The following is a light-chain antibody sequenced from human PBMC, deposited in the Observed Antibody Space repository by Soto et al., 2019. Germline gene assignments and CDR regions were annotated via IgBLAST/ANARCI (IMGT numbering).Light chain of an antibody. J-gene: IGKJ4*01. CDR2: WAS. Sequence: DIVMTQSPDSLAVSLGERATINCKSSQSVLLSSNNKNYLAWYQQKPGQPPKLLIYWASTRESGVPDRFSGSGSGTDFTLTISSLQAEDVAVYYCQQYYSATLTFGGGTKVEIE. CDR3: QQYYSATLT. CDR1: QSVLLSSNNKNY. V-gene: IGKV4-1*01.